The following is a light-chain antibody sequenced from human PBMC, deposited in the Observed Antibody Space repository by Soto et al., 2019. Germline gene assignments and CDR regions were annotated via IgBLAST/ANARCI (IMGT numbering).Light chain of an antibody. CDR3: QEAINEPWT. CDR1: QSVSFF. J-gene: IGKJ1*01. CDR2: GAS. Sequence: DVLFTQSPASLSSGFVDIVSITCRASQSVSFFLSWHQQKAGRAPKLLIWGASNLLSGVPARFSGSRSGTEFTLVISGLQPDDFVTYYCQEAINEPWTFGQGTKVDIK. V-gene: IGKV1-39*01.